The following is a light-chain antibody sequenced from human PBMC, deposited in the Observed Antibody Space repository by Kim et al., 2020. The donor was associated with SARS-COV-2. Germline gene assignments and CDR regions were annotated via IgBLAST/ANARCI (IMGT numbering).Light chain of an antibody. CDR2: GAS. V-gene: IGKV3-20*01. Sequence: EIVLTQSPGTLSVSPGERASLSCRASQSVRSNYLAWYQQKPGQAPRLLMYGASSRATGNPDRFIGSGSGTDFILTISRLEPEDLAVYYCQQYGSSPFTFGQGTKLEI. J-gene: IGKJ2*01. CDR3: QQYGSSPFT. CDR1: QSVRSNY.